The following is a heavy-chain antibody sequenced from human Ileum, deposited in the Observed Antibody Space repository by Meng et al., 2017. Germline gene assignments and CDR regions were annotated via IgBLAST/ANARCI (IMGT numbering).Heavy chain of an antibody. Sequence: QVQLVQSGAEVKKPGASVKMSCKASGYTFTKNGMNWVRQAPGQGLEWIGWINTDTGNPTYAQGFTGRFVFSLDTSVSTAYLQISSLKTEDTAVYYCAREPQRFDYWGQGTLVTVSS. V-gene: IGHV7-4-1*02. J-gene: IGHJ4*02. CDR1: GYTFTKNG. CDR3: AREPQRFDY. CDR2: INTDTGNP.